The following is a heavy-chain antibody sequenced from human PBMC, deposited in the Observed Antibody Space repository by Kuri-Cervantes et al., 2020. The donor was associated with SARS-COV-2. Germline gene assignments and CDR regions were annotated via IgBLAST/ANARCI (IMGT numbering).Heavy chain of an antibody. CDR3: AKATNNYCSSTSCYQGGYFDL. J-gene: IGHJ2*01. Sequence: GGSLRLSCAASGFTFSSYAMDRVRQAPGKGLEWVAVISYDGSNKYYADSVKGRFTISRDNSKNTLYLQMNSLRAEDTAVYYCAKATNNYCSSTSCYQGGYFDLWGRGTLVTVSS. D-gene: IGHD2-2*01. CDR2: ISYDGSNK. CDR1: GFTFSSYA. V-gene: IGHV3-30-3*01.